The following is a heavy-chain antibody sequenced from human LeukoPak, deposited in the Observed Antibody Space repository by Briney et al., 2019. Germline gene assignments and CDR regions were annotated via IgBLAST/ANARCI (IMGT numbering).Heavy chain of an antibody. CDR1: GGSISSSSYY. CDR2: IYYSGST. J-gene: IGHJ6*02. V-gene: IGHV4-39*07. CDR3: ARDQWGLDYYYYGMDV. Sequence: PSETLSLTCTVSGGSISSSSYYWDWIRQPPGKGLEWIGSIYYSGSTYYNPSLKSRVTISVDTSKNQFSLKLSSVTAADTAVHYCARDQWGLDYYYYGMDVWGQGTTVTVSS. D-gene: IGHD1-26*01.